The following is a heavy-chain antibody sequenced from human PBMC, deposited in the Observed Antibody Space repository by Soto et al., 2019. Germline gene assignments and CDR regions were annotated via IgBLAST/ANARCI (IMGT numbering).Heavy chain of an antibody. CDR1: GGTFSSYA. CDR2: IIPIFGTA. V-gene: IGHV1-69*13. CDR3: ATHYYGSGSYRNYYYGMDV. Sequence: SVKVSCKASGGTFSSYAIGWVRQAPGQGLEWMGGIIPIFGTANYAQKFQGRVTITADESTSTAYMELSSLRSEDTAVYYCATHYYGSGSYRNYYYGMDVWGQGTTVTV. J-gene: IGHJ6*02. D-gene: IGHD3-10*01.